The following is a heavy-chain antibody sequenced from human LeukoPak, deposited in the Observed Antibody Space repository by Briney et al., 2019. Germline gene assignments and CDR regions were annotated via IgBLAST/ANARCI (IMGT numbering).Heavy chain of an antibody. Sequence: GGSLRLSCAASGFTFSSYAMHWVRRAPGKGLEWVAVISYDGSNKYYADSVKGRFTISRDNSKNTLYLQMNSLRAEDTAVYYCAAVSGNHYFDYWGQGTLVTVSS. CDR1: GFTFSSYA. V-gene: IGHV3-30-3*01. J-gene: IGHJ4*02. D-gene: IGHD1-26*01. CDR3: AAVSGNHYFDY. CDR2: ISYDGSNK.